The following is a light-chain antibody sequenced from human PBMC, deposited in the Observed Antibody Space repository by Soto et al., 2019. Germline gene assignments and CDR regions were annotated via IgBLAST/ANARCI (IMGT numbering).Light chain of an antibody. Sequence: EIVMTQSPVTLSVSLGERASLSCRASQSIGSDLAWFQQKPGQAPRLLIYGASTRATGISARFSGSGSGTDFTLIITSLQSEDFAVYYCQQYNKWPPITFGQGTRLEMK. CDR1: QSIGSD. CDR3: QQYNKWPPIT. V-gene: IGKV3-15*01. J-gene: IGKJ5*01. CDR2: GAS.